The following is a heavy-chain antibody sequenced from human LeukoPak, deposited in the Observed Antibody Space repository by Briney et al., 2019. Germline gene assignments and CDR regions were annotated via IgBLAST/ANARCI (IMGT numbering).Heavy chain of an antibody. CDR1: GGTFSSYA. V-gene: IGHV1-69*13. Sequence: SVKVSCKASGGTFSSYAISWVRQAPGQGLEWMGGIIPIFGTANYAQKFQGRVTITADESTSTAYMELSSLRSEDTALYYCARVPLRFDSPDTYDIWGQGTMVTVSS. CDR2: IIPIFGTA. J-gene: IGHJ3*02. CDR3: ARVPLRFDSPDTYDI. D-gene: IGHD3-22*01.